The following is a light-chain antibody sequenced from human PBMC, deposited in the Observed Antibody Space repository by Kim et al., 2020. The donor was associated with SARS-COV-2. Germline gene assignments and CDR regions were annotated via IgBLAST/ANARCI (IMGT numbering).Light chain of an antibody. Sequence: ENVLTQSPGTLSLSPGERATLSCRASQTVSSNYLAWYQQKPGQAPRLLVYGASNRATGIPDRFTGSGSGTDFTLTISGLEPEDFAVYYCQQYGTSPRTFGQGTKVDIK. CDR3: QQYGTSPRT. V-gene: IGKV3-20*01. CDR1: QTVSSNY. CDR2: GAS. J-gene: IGKJ1*01.